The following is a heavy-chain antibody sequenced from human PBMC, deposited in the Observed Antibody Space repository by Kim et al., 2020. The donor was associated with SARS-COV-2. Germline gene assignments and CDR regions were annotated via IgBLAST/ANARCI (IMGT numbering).Heavy chain of an antibody. J-gene: IGHJ5*02. D-gene: IGHD3-16*01. CDR3: ARTHNAGGGTKGDASKGYWFEP. Sequence: SGPTLVNPTQTLTLTCTFSGFSLSTRGMCVSWIRQPPGKALEWLARIDWDNDKYYRTSLKTRLTISKDTSKNQVVLTMTNVDPVDTATYYCARTHNAGGGTKGDASKGYWFEPWGQGALVTVSS. CDR1: GFSLSTRGMC. V-gene: IGHV2-70*11. CDR2: IDWDNDK.